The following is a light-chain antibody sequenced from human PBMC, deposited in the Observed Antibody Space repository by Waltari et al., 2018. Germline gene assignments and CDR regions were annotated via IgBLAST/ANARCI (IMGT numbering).Light chain of an antibody. Sequence: QSVLTQPPSASGTPGQRVTIPCSGSSSNIGNNYVYWHQQLPGTAPKLLISANDQRPSGVPDRFSGSKSGTSASLAIGGLRSEDEADYYCAAWDDSLGVWTFGGGTKLTVL. J-gene: IGLJ2*01. CDR1: SSNIGNNY. CDR2: AND. V-gene: IGLV1-47*01. CDR3: AAWDDSLGVWT.